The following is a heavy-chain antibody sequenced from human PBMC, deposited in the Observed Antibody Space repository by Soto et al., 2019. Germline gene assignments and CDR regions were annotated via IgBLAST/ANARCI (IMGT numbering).Heavy chain of an antibody. J-gene: IGHJ4*02. CDR3: GGDGAATSTGFDY. CDR1: GYAFSSHY. Sequence: QVLLVQSAAEVKEPGASVKLSCKASGYAFSSHYMYWVRQAPGQGLEWMGRVNPSGDRTTYSQKFQGRITMTRDTSTSTFYLEVRSLTSGDMGVYYCGGDGAATSTGFDYWGQGTLVIVSS. CDR2: VNPSGDRT. V-gene: IGHV1-46*03. D-gene: IGHD4-17*01.